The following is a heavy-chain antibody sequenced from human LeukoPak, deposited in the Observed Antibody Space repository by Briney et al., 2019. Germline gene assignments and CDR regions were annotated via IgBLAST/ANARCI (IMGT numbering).Heavy chain of an antibody. V-gene: IGHV3-53*01. CDR2: IYSGGST. CDR1: GHTVSSNY. D-gene: IGHD3-22*01. CDR3: ARDGSPYYYDSSGYHT. J-gene: IGHJ5*02. Sequence: PGGSLRLSCAASGHTVSSNYMSWVRHAPGKGPEWVSVIYSGGSTYYADSVKGRFTISRDNSKNTLYLQMNSLRAEETAVYYCARDGSPYYYDSSGYHTWGQGTLVTVSS.